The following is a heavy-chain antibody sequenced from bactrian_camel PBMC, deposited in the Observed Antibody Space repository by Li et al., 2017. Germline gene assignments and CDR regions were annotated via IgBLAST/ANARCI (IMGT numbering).Heavy chain of an antibody. J-gene: IGHJ4*01. D-gene: IGHD3*01. CDR2: MDRDGST. CDR1: RNGRGC. Sequence: HVQLVESGGGSVQAGGSLRLTCEASRNGRGCMGWFRHFPGKEREGVAVMDRDGSTTYADSVKGRFTLSRDNAKDTLYLQMNSLKIEDTAVYYCALGSSRQATMTARGKGTQVTVS. V-gene: IGHV3S53*01.